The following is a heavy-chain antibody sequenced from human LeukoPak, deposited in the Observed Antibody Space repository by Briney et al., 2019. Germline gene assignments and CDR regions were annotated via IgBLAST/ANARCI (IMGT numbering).Heavy chain of an antibody. J-gene: IGHJ4*02. V-gene: IGHV4-59*01. CDR2: IHYSGII. CDR1: GASIRNYY. D-gene: IGHD4/OR15-4a*01. Sequence: SETLSLXCTFSGASIRNYYCSWLREPPGKGLEWIGYIHYSGIINYNPSLRGRATMSVDTSKNHLSLKVSSVTAADTAVYYCTTILYGANGFDYWGQGTLVTVSP. CDR3: TTILYGANGFDY.